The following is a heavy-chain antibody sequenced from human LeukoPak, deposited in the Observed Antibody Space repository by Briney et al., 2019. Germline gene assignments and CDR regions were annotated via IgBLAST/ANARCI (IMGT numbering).Heavy chain of an antibody. V-gene: IGHV3-30-3*01. CDR1: GFTFSSYA. CDR3: ARDLPDDIVVVPAAQDY. CDR2: ISYDGGNK. J-gene: IGHJ4*02. Sequence: GGSLRLSCAASGFTFSSYAMHWVRQAPGKGLEWVSVISYDGGNKYYADSVKGRFTISRDNAENTLYLQMNSLRAEDTAVYCCARDLPDDIVVVPAAQDYWGQGTLVTVSS. D-gene: IGHD2-2*01.